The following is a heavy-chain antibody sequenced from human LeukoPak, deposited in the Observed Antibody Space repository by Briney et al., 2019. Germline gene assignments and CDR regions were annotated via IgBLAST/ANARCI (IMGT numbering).Heavy chain of an antibody. CDR2: ISGSGGDT. J-gene: IGHJ4*02. CDR1: GFTVSSNY. D-gene: IGHD6-13*01. V-gene: IGHV3-23*01. Sequence: GGSLRLSCAASGFTVSSNYMSWVRQAPGKGLEWVSAISGSGGDTYYADSVKGRFTISRDNSKDTLYLQMNSLRAEDTAVYYCAKGPRIAAAGLFDYWGQGTLVTVSS. CDR3: AKGPRIAAAGLFDY.